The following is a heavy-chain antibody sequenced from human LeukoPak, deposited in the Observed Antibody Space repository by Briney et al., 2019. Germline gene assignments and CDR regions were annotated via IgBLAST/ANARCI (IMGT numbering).Heavy chain of an antibody. J-gene: IGHJ4*02. CDR3: ARVRGYDPVRGFDY. CDR1: GYTFTSYD. CDR2: MNPNSGNT. V-gene: IGHV1-8*01. D-gene: IGHD2-2*01. Sequence: ASVKVSCKASGYTFTSYDINWVRQATGQGLEWMGWMNPNSGNTGYAQKFQGRVTMTRNTSISTAYMELSSLRSEDTAVYYCARVRGYDPVRGFDYWGQGTLVTVSS.